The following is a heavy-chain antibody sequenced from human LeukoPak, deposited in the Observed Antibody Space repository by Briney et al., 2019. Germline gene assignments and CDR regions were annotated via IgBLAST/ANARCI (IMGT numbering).Heavy chain of an antibody. Sequence: GGSLRLSCAASGLPFSSYAMNWVRQAPGKGLEWVAGISASGGGTYYADAVKGRFTISKDNSKSTLYLQMNSLRAEDTAVYYCAKPLSAVTSGCWGQGTLVTVSS. J-gene: IGHJ4*02. V-gene: IGHV3-23*01. CDR3: AKPLSAVTSGC. CDR2: ISASGGGT. D-gene: IGHD4-17*01. CDR1: GLPFSSYA.